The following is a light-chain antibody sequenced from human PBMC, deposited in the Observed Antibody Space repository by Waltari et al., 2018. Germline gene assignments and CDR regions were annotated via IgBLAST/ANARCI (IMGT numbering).Light chain of an antibody. CDR2: WAS. J-gene: IGKJ2*01. CDR3: QQYFSVPET. CDR1: QNLLFRSTNKNY. Sequence: DIVMTQSPDSLTVSLGERATINCKSSQNLLFRSTNKNYLAWYQQKPGQPPKLLFYWASTRESGVPDRFSVSGSGTDFTLTISSLQAEDVAVYYCQQYFSVPETFGQGTKLEIK. V-gene: IGKV4-1*01.